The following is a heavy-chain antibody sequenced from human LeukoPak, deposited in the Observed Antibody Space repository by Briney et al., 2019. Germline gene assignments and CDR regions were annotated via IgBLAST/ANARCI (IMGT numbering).Heavy chain of an antibody. V-gene: IGHV2-70*04. CDR3: ARGAIAVAGSDYFDY. CDR2: IDWDDDK. Sequence: ESGPALVKPTQTLTLTCTFSGFSLSTSGMRVSWIRQPPGKALEWLARIDWDDDKFYSTSLKTSLTISKDTSKNQVVLTMTNMDPVDTATYYCARGAIAVAGSDYFDYWGQGTLVTVSS. CDR1: GFSLSTSGMR. J-gene: IGHJ4*02. D-gene: IGHD6-19*01.